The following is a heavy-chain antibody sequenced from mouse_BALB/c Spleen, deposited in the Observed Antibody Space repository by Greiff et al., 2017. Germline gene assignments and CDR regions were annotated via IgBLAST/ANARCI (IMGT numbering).Heavy chain of an antibody. CDR2: ISSGGSYT. V-gene: IGHV5-6*01. Sequence: EVQGVESGGGLVQPGGSRKLSCAASGFTFSSFGMHWVRQAPEKGLEWVAYISSGGSYTYYPDSVKGRFTISRDNAKNTLYLQMSSLKSEDTAMYYCARPDYYFDYWGQGTTLTVSS. J-gene: IGHJ2*01. CDR1: GFTFSSFG. CDR3: ARPDYYFDY.